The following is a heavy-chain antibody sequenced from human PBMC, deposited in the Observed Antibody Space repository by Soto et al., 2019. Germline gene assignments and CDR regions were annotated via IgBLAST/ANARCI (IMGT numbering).Heavy chain of an antibody. CDR2: IKFDAREK. V-gene: IGHV3-7*01. D-gene: IGHD6-13*01. J-gene: IGHJ5*02. Sequence: RKNKRKGLEWLATIKFDAREKKYVESVKGRFTISRDNAKNSLYLQMSSLRAEDTAVYYCARDPPLRITAVGPGLPWDQGTLVTVS. CDR3: ARDPPLRITAVGPGLP.